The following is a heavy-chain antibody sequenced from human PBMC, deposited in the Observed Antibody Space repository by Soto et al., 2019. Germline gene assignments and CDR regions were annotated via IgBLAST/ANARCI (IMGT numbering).Heavy chain of an antibody. CDR2: AIPVYGST. Sequence: QVQLVQSGAEVKKPGTSVKVSCEVSGGTFSNYAITWVRQAPGQGLEWLGGAIPVYGSTNYAQKFQGRVTITAGESAMTTFMQLSSLRSDDTAVYYCARRGVANSRDAFDIWGQGTLVTVS. D-gene: IGHD1-26*01. J-gene: IGHJ3*02. CDR1: GGTFSNYA. V-gene: IGHV1-69*01. CDR3: ARRGVANSRDAFDI.